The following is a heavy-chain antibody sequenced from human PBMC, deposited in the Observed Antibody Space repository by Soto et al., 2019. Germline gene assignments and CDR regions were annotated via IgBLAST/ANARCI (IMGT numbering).Heavy chain of an antibody. Sequence: SQTLSLTCAISGDSVSSNSAAWNWIRQSPSRGLEWLGRTYYRSKWYNDYAVSVKSRITINPDTSKNQFSLQLNSVTPEDTAVYYCARDSTEIYQRYYYYGMDVWGQGTTVTVSS. CDR1: GDSVSSNSAA. J-gene: IGHJ6*02. CDR3: ARDSTEIYQRYYYYGMDV. V-gene: IGHV6-1*01. D-gene: IGHD2-2*01. CDR2: TYYRSKWYN.